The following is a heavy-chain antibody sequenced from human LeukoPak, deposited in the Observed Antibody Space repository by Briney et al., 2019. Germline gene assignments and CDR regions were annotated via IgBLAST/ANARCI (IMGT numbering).Heavy chain of an antibody. J-gene: IGHJ4*02. V-gene: IGHV3-7*01. D-gene: IGHD2-2*02. CDR2: IKQDGSEK. Sequence: GGSLRLSCAASGFTFSSYWMSWVRQAPGKGLEWVANIKQDGSEKYYVDSVKGRFTISRDNAKNSLYLQMNSLRAEDTAVYYCARDCSSTSCYTRYFDYWGQGTLVTVSS. CDR1: GFTFSSYW. CDR3: ARDCSSTSCYTRYFDY.